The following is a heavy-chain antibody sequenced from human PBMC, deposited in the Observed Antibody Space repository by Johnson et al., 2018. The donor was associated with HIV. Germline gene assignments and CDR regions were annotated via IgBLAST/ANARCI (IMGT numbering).Heavy chain of an antibody. CDR2: ISWDGGST. CDR3: TTDWHMTVIVHAFDI. J-gene: IGHJ3*02. CDR1: GFTFDDYA. V-gene: IGHV3-43D*03. Sequence: VQLVESGGVVVQPGGSLRLSCAASGFTFDDYAMHWVRQAPGKGLEWVSLISWDGGSTYYADSVTGRFTISRDNSKNSRYLQMNSLKTEDTAVYYCTTDWHMTVIVHAFDIWGQGTMVTVSS. D-gene: IGHD3-22*01.